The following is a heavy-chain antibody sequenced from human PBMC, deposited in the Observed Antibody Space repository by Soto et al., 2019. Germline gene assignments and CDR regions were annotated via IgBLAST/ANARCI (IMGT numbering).Heavy chain of an antibody. CDR2: IYSTGST. V-gene: IGHV4-61*01. Sequence: KPSETLSLTCSVSGVSVSSGSYYWSWIRQPPGKGLEWIGCIYSTGSTKHNPSLKSRAIISVDTSKNQFSLKLTSVTAADTAVYYCARDVTATYGAYGMDVWGQGTTVTVSS. CDR1: GVSVSSGSYY. D-gene: IGHD4-17*01. CDR3: ARDVTATYGAYGMDV. J-gene: IGHJ6*02.